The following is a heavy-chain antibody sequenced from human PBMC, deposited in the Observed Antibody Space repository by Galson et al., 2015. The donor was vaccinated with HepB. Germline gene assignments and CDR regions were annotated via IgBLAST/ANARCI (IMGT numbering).Heavy chain of an antibody. CDR1: GFTFSSYG. CDR3: AREGIWFGELLSFDY. V-gene: IGHV3-33*01. CDR2: IWYDGSNK. D-gene: IGHD3-10*01. J-gene: IGHJ4*02. Sequence: SLRLSCAASGFTFSSYGMHWVRQAPGKGLEWVAVIWYDGSNKYYADSVKGRFTISRDNSKNTLYLQMNSLRAEDTAVYYCAREGIWFGELLSFDYWGQGTLVTVSS.